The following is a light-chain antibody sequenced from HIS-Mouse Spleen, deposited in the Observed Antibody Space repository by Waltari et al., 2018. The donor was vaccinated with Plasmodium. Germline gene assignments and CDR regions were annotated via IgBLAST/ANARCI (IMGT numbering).Light chain of an antibody. CDR2: GAS. V-gene: IGKV3-15*01. Sequence: EIVMTQSPATLSVSTGERATLSCRASQRVSRYLAWYQQKPGQAPRLLIYGASTRATGIPARFSGSGSGTEFTLTISSLQSEDFAVYYCQQYNNWSFTFGPGTKVDIK. CDR3: QQYNNWSFT. J-gene: IGKJ3*01. CDR1: QRVSRY.